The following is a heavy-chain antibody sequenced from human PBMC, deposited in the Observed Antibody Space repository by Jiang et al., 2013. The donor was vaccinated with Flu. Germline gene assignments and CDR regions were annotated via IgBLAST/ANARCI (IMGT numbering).Heavy chain of an antibody. J-gene: IGHJ4*02. CDR1: GGSISTYY. CDR2: IYYSGST. D-gene: IGHD3-16*01. Sequence: GLVKPSETLSLTCTVSGGSISTYYWSWIRQPPGKGLECIAYIYYSGSTNYNPSLKSRVTISVDTSKNQFSLKLSSVTAADTAVYYCAREVFGDRYFDYWGQGILVTVSS. V-gene: IGHV4-59*13. CDR3: AREVFGDRYFDY.